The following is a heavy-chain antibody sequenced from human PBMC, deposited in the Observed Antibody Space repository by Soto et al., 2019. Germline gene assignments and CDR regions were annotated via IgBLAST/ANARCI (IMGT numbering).Heavy chain of an antibody. CDR2: ISNDGTNK. V-gene: IGHV3-30-3*01. D-gene: IGHD3-3*01. CDR3: ARGTTLAIFDYGMDV. J-gene: IGHJ6*02. Sequence: QVQLEESGGGVVQPGRSLRLSCGGTGFTFSSYAMHWVRQAPGKGLEWVAVISNDGTNKYYADSVEGRITISRDNSKNTLYLQMHSLRSEDTAVYYCARGTTLAIFDYGMDVWGQGATVTVSS. CDR1: GFTFSSYA.